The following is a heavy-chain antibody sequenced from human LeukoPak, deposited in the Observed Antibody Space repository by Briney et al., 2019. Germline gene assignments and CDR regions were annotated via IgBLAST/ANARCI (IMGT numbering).Heavy chain of an antibody. CDR1: GFTFSSYA. V-gene: IGHV3-23*01. J-gene: IGHJ4*02. CDR2: ISGSGGST. Sequence: GGSLRLSCAASGFTFSSYAMSWVRQAPGKGLEWVSAISGSGGSTYYADSVKGRFTISRDNSKNTLYLQMNSLRAEDTAVYYCAKVAGSYYGRSLRIHFDYWGQGTLVTVST. D-gene: IGHD1-26*01. CDR3: AKVAGSYYGRSLRIHFDY.